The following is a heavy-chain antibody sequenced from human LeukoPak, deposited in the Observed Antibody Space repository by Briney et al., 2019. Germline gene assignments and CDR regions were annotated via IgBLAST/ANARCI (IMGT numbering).Heavy chain of an antibody. CDR2: ISWNSGYI. V-gene: IGHV3-9*01. J-gene: IGHJ4*02. CDR3: AKAGPTSYYFDY. Sequence: GRSLRLSCAASGFTFDDYAMHWVRQAPGKGLEWVSGISWNSGYIGYADSVKGRFTISRDNAKNSLYLKMNSLRAEDTALYYCAKAGPTSYYFDYWGQRTLVTVSS. CDR1: GFTFDDYA. D-gene: IGHD5-12*01.